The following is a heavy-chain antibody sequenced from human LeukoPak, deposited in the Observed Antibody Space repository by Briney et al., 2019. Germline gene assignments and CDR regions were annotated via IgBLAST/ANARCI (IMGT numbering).Heavy chain of an antibody. CDR1: GYSFTSYW. CDR2: IYPGDSDT. V-gene: IGHV5-51*01. D-gene: IGHD2-21*02. CDR3: ARSQAYCGGDCYSTAPFDY. J-gene: IGHJ4*02. Sequence: GESLKISCKGSGYSFTSYWIGWVRQMPGKGLEWMGIIYPGDSDTRYSPSFQGQVTISADKSISTAYLQWSSLKASDTAMYYCARSQAYCGGDCYSTAPFDYWGQGTLVTVSS.